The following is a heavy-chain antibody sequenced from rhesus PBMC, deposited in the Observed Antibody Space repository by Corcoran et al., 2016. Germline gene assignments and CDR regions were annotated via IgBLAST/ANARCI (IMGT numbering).Heavy chain of an antibody. V-gene: IGHV4-80*01. D-gene: IGHD6-31*01. J-gene: IGHJ4*01. Sequence: QVQLQESGPGLVKPSETLSLTCAVSGASISSYWWSWIRQPPGKGLEWIGEINGNSCSTYYNPSLKSRVTISKDASKNQFSLKLSSVTAADTAVYYCARDLASSGSDYWGQGVLVTVSS. CDR2: INGNSCST. CDR1: GASISSYW. CDR3: ARDLASSGSDY.